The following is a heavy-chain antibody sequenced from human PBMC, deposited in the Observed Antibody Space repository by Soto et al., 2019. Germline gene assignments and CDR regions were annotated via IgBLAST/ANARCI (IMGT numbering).Heavy chain of an antibody. CDR1: GASFSNSY. V-gene: IGHV4-4*07. CDR3: AKESGAPAGTAEY. CDR2: ISASGNT. Sequence: QVQLQESGPGLVKPSETLSLTCTVSGASFSNSYWSWIRRPAGKGLEWIGRISASGNTNYNPSLKSRVTMSIDTSKNQFSLKVTSVTAADTALYYCAKESGAPAGTAEYRGQGILVTVSS. D-gene: IGHD1-1*01. J-gene: IGHJ4*02.